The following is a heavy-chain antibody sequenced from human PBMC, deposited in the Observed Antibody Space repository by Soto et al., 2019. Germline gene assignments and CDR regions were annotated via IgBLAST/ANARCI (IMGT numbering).Heavy chain of an antibody. CDR3: ARHPYYYDSSGYYVNDYYYYGMDV. CDR1: GYSFTSYW. D-gene: IGHD3-22*01. Sequence: RVESLKISCKGSGYSFTSYWIGWVRQMPGKGLEWMGIIYPGDSDTRYSPSFQGQVTISADKSISTAYLQWSSLKASDTAMYYCARHPYYYDSSGYYVNDYYYYGMDVWGQGTTVTVSS. CDR2: IYPGDSDT. J-gene: IGHJ6*02. V-gene: IGHV5-51*01.